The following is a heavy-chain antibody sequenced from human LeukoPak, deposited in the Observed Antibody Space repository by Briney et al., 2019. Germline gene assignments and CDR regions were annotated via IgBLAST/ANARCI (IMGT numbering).Heavy chain of an antibody. V-gene: IGHV3-11*06. J-gene: IGHJ4*02. CDR3: ARTPGTYYYGSGRPEDFDY. D-gene: IGHD3-10*01. CDR1: GFTFSDNY. CDR2: ISSSSSYT. Sequence: GGSLRLSCAASGFTFSDNYMSWIRQAPGKGLEWVSYISSSSSYTNYADSVKGRFTISRDNAKNSLYLQMNSLRAEDTAVYYCARTPGTYYYGSGRPEDFDYWGQGTLVTVSS.